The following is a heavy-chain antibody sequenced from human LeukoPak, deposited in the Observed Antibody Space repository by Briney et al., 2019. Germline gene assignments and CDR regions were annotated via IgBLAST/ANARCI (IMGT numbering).Heavy chain of an antibody. V-gene: IGHV1-8*01. D-gene: IGHD1-26*01. Sequence: ASVKVSCKTSGYTFPSYDINWVRQATGQGLEWMGWMNPNSGNTGYTQKFQGRVTITRNTSITTAYMELSSLRSEDTAVYYCARGPKWTGSYYYFDYWGQGPLVTVSS. CDR3: ARGPKWTGSYYYFDY. CDR1: GYTFPSYD. CDR2: MNPNSGNT. J-gene: IGHJ4*02.